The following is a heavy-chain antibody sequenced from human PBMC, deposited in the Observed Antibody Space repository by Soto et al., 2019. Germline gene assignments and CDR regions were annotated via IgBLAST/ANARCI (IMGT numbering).Heavy chain of an antibody. CDR3: TTARSTEVTPGPFHY. Sequence: QVQLVQSGAEVKKTGSSVKVSCKASGGTLCGNFISWVRQAPGQRLEWMGGIIPITQSTPYAQKYQDRGTVTADASTTTAHVDLGSLSSVDTALYVCTTARSTEVTPGPFHYWGQGTLVTVSS. CDR2: IIPITQST. V-gene: IGHV1-69*01. CDR1: GGTLCGNF. J-gene: IGHJ4*02. D-gene: IGHD3-16*02.